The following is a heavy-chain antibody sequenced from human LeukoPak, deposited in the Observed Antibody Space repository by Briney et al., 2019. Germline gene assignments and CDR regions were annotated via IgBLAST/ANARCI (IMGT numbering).Heavy chain of an antibody. V-gene: IGHV3-66*01. D-gene: IGHD3-10*01. CDR1: GFTISSHY. Sequence: PGGSLRLSCAASGFTISSHYMSWVRQAPGRGLEWASILYTDGGAYYADSVKGRFTISRDNSKNTLYLQMNSLRDEDTAVFYCARSYYGSGRYSNFFQYWGQGTLVTVSS. CDR3: ARSYYGSGRYSNFFQY. J-gene: IGHJ4*02. CDR2: LYTDGGA.